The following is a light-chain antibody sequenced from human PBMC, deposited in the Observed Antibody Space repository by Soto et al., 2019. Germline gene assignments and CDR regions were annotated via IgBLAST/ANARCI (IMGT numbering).Light chain of an antibody. V-gene: IGKV3-15*01. J-gene: IGKJ3*01. CDR1: QSVGNN. Sequence: ENVLTQSPATVSVSLGERATLXXRASQSVGNNLAGYQQKPGQATSLFXXGASVRATGVPDRFSGSGSGTEFTLSISNLQSEDSAVYYCQQYDSWPPLFTFGQGTNVDIK. CDR2: GAS. CDR3: QQYDSWPPLFT.